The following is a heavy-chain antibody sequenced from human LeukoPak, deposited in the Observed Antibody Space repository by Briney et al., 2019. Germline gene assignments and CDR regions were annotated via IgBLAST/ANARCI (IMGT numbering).Heavy chain of an antibody. CDR2: IYYSGST. J-gene: IGHJ4*02. Sequence: PETLSLTCTVSGVSVSSGSYYWSWIRQPPGKGLEWIGYIYYSGSTNYNPSLKSRVTISVDTSKNQFSLKLSSVTAADTAVYYCASSYGGYYFDYWGQGTLVTVSS. D-gene: IGHD4-23*01. CDR1: GVSVSSGSYY. V-gene: IGHV4-61*01. CDR3: ASSYGGYYFDY.